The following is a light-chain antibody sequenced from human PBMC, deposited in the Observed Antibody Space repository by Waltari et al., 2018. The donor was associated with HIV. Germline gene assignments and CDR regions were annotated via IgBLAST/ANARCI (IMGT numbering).Light chain of an antibody. V-gene: IGLV3-25*03. J-gene: IGLJ3*02. CDR1: ALPKQY. CDR3: ESADSSLWV. CDR2: KDS. Sequence: SYELTQPPSVSVSPGQTARITCSGDALPKQYAYWYQQKAGQAPVLVIYKDSERPSGIPERFSGSSSGITVTLTISGVQAEDEADYYCESADSSLWVFGGGTKLTVL.